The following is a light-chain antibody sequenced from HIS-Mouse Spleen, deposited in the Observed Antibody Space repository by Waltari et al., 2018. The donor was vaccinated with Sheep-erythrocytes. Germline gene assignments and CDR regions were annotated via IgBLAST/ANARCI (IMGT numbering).Light chain of an antibody. Sequence: QSALTQPASVSGSPGQSITISCTGTSSDVGSYNLVSWYQPHPGKAPKLMIYEASKRPSGVSNRFSGSKSGNTASLTISGLQAEDEADYYCCSYAGSSTPWVFGGGTKLTVL. CDR3: CSYAGSSTPWV. CDR1: SSDVGSYNL. CDR2: EAS. V-gene: IGLV2-23*01. J-gene: IGLJ3*02.